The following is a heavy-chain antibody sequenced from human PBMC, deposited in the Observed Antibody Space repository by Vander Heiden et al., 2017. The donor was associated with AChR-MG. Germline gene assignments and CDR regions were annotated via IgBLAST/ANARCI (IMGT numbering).Heavy chain of an antibody. J-gene: IGHJ3*02. CDR3: AKALGIVVVAAAAKGDAFHI. CDR2: ISGSGDNT. V-gene: IGHV3-23*01. CDR1: GFTFRSYA. D-gene: IGHD2-15*01. Sequence: EVQLLESGGGLVQPGGSLRLSCAASGFTFRSYAMSGVRQAPGKGLEWVSTISGSGDNTYYADSVQGRFTISRDNSKNTLSLQVNSLRVEDTAIYYCAKALGIVVVAAAAKGDAFHIWGQGTLVTVSS.